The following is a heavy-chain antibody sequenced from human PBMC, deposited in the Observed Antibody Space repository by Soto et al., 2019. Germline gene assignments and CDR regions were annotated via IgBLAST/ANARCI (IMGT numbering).Heavy chain of an antibody. J-gene: IGHJ4*02. D-gene: IGHD3-10*01. CDR1: GFPFTSYG. CDR3: VGGQFYFDY. V-gene: IGHV3-30*03. Sequence: QVQLVESGGGVVQPGRSLRLSCAASGFPFTSYGMHWVREGPGKGLEWLAVISYDGTNKFYADSVKGRFTISRDNSKNTLCLQMNSLRPEDPALYYCVGGQFYFDYRGQGTLVIVSS. CDR2: ISYDGTNK.